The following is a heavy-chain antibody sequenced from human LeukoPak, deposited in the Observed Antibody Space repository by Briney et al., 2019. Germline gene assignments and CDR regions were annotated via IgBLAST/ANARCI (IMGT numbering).Heavy chain of an antibody. CDR3: AKKYGNDPFDP. D-gene: IGHD3-10*01. CDR2: ISGSGGST. V-gene: IGHV3-23*01. Sequence: PGGSLRLSCAASGFTVSSNYMSWVRQAPGKGLEWVSAISGSGGSTYYADSVKGRFTISRDNSKNTLYLQMNSLRAEDTAVYYCAKKYGNDPFDPWGQGTLVTVSS. CDR1: GFTVSSNY. J-gene: IGHJ5*02.